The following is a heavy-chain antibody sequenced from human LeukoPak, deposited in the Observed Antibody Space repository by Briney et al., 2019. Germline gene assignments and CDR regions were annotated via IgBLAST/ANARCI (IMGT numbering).Heavy chain of an antibody. V-gene: IGHV4-59*01. J-gene: IGHJ6*03. CDR2: IYYSGST. Sequence: SETLSLTCTVSGGSISSYYWSWIRQPPGKGLEWIGYIYYSGSTNYNPSLKSRVTISVDTSKNQFSLKLSSVTAADTAVYYCARTVDDFWSGYEYYYYMDVWGKGTTVTVSS. D-gene: IGHD3-3*01. CDR1: GGSISSYY. CDR3: ARTVDDFWSGYEYYYYMDV.